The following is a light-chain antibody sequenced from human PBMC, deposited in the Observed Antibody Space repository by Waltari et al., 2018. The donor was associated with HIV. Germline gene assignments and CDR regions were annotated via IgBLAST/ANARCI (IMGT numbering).Light chain of an antibody. J-gene: IGLJ3*02. V-gene: IGLV3-25*03. CDR2: KDS. CDR1: ALPKKY. Sequence: SYELTQPPSVSVSPGQTARITCSGDALPKKYAYWYQQKPSQAPVLVIYKDSGGPSGSPERFSGSSSGKTVTLTISGVQAEDEADYYCQSADSSGTYPWVFGGGTKLTVL. CDR3: QSADSSGTYPWV.